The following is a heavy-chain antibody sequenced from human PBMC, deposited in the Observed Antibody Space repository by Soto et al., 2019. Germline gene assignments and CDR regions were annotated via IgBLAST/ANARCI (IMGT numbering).Heavy chain of an antibody. J-gene: IGHJ4*02. D-gene: IGHD5-12*01. CDR3: AREVLSRDGYKGGY. Sequence: GASVKVSCKASGGTFSSYAISWVRQAPGQGLEWMGGIIPIFGTANYAQKFQGRVTITADESTSTAYMELSSLRSEDTAVYYCAREVLSRDGYKGGYWGQGTLVTVSS. V-gene: IGHV1-69*13. CDR2: IIPIFGTA. CDR1: GGTFSSYA.